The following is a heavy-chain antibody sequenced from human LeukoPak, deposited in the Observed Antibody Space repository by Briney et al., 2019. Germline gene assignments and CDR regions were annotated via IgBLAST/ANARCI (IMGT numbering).Heavy chain of an antibody. J-gene: IGHJ4*02. Sequence: GGSLRLSCAASGFTFNNYGMHWVRQAPGKGLEWVSAISGSGGSTYYADSVKGRFTISRDNSKNTLYLQMNSLRAEDTAVYYCAQDLSYIGLDNWGQGTLVTVSS. CDR3: AQDLSYIGLDN. CDR1: GFTFNNYG. D-gene: IGHD2-15*01. CDR2: ISGSGGST. V-gene: IGHV3-23*01.